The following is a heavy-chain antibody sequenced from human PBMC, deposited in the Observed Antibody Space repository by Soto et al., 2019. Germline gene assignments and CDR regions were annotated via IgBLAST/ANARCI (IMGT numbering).Heavy chain of an antibody. CDR3: AKDRSTMRWFDP. D-gene: IGHD1-1*01. Sequence: SETLSLTCAVSGASVRSYHWSWIRQAAGKGLEGIGRVQMSGTTNYNPSLMTRVTMSLDTPKNEVSLRMTSVTAADTAVYFCAKDRSTMRWFDPWGQGILVTVSS. CDR2: VQMSGTT. J-gene: IGHJ5*02. V-gene: IGHV4-4*07. CDR1: GASVRSYH.